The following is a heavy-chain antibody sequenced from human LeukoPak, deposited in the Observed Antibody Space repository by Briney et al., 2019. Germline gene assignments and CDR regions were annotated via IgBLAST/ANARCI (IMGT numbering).Heavy chain of an antibody. D-gene: IGHD3-10*01. Sequence: GGSLRLSCAASGFTFSSYSMNWVRQAPGKGLEWVSYISSSSSTIYYADSVKGRFTISRDNAKNSLYLQMNTLRIEDTAVYYCATSFGATRGYWGQGTLVTVSS. V-gene: IGHV3-48*04. J-gene: IGHJ4*02. CDR1: GFTFSSYS. CDR3: ATSFGATRGY. CDR2: ISSSSSTI.